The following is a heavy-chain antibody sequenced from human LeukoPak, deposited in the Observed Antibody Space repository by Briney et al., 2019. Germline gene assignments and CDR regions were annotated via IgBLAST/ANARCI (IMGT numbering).Heavy chain of an antibody. J-gene: IGHJ4*02. CDR1: GYTFTSYY. Sequence: GASVKVSCKASGYTFTSYYMHWVRQAPGQGLEWMGWINPNSGGTNYAQKFQGRVTMTRDTSISTAYMELSRLRSDDTAVYYCARGLYSSSWYSGGFDYWGQGTLVTVSS. V-gene: IGHV1-2*02. D-gene: IGHD6-13*01. CDR3: ARGLYSSSWYSGGFDY. CDR2: INPNSGGT.